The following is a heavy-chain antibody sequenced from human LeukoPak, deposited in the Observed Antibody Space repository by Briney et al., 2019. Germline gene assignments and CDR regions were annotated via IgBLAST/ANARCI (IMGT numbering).Heavy chain of an antibody. V-gene: IGHV4-39*07. J-gene: IGHJ4*02. CDR3: ARGSGDGYNPFDY. CDR1: GGSISSSSYY. CDR2: IYYSGST. Sequence: SETLSLTCTVSGGSISSSSYYWGWIRQPPGKGLEWIGSIYYSGSTNYNPSLKSRVTISVDTSKNQFSLKLSSVTAADTAVYYCARGSGDGYNPFDYWGQGTLVTASS. D-gene: IGHD5-24*01.